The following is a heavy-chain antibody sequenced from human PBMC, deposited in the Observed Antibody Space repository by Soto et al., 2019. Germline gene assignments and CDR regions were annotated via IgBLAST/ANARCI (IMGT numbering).Heavy chain of an antibody. CDR2: INHSGST. J-gene: IGHJ4*02. CDR3: ARDKITGLFDY. Sequence: QVQLQQWGAGLLKPSETLSLTCAVYGGSFSGYYWTWIRQPPGTGLEWIGEINHSGSTNYNPSLNSRVTISGDTSTNQFSLKLTSVTAADTAVYYCARDKITGLFDYWGQGTLVTVSS. CDR1: GGSFSGYY. D-gene: IGHD2-8*02. V-gene: IGHV4-34*01.